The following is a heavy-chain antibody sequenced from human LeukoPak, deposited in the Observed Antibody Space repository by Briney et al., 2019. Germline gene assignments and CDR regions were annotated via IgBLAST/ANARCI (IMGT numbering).Heavy chain of an antibody. CDR3: ARDYSGWYEINYYYYYMDV. J-gene: IGHJ6*03. CDR2: INPSGGST. CDR1: GYTFTSYY. Sequence: ASVKVSCKASGYTFTSYYMHWVRQAPGQGREWMGIINPSGGSTSYAQKFQGRVTMTRDMSTSTVYMELSSLRSEDTAVYYCARDYSGWYEINYYYYYMDVWGKGTTVTVSS. D-gene: IGHD6-19*01. V-gene: IGHV1-46*01.